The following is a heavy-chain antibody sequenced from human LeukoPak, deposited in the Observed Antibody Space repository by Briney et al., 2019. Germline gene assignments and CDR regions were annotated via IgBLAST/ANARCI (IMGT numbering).Heavy chain of an antibody. V-gene: IGHV3-30*18. CDR3: AKDAAGSIDY. CDR2: ISYDGSEK. D-gene: IGHD2-15*01. Sequence: GGSLRLSCAASGFTFSNYGMNWVRQAPGKGLEWVTVISYDGSEKKYADSVKGRFTISRDSSKNTLYMEMNGLTAEDTAVYYCAKDAAGSIDYWGQGTLVTVSS. J-gene: IGHJ4*02. CDR1: GFTFSNYG.